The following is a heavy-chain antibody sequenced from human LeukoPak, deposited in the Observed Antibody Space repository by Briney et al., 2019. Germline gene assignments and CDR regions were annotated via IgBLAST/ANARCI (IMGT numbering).Heavy chain of an antibody. J-gene: IGHJ4*02. CDR3: ARDWFHAIDY. CDR1: GFTFTDYW. CDR2: INQDGSKK. D-gene: IGHD2/OR15-2a*01. Sequence: GGSLRLSCTTSGFTFTDYWMTWVRQAPGKGLEWVANINQDGSKKFYVDSVKGRFTISRDNAKNTLYLQMNSLRAEDTAVYYCARDWFHAIDYWGQGTLVTVSS. V-gene: IGHV3-7*01.